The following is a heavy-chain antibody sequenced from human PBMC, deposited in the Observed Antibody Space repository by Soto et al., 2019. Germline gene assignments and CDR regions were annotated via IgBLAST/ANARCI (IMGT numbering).Heavy chain of an antibody. CDR3: ARGPVVVSIMYYFDY. J-gene: IGHJ4*02. CDR1: GGSISSGGYY. Sequence: LSLTCTVSGGSISSGGYYWSWIRQHPGKGLEWIGYIYYSGSTYYNPSLKSRVTISVDTSKNQFSLKLSSVTAADTAVYYCARGPVVVSIMYYFDYWGQGTLVTVSS. V-gene: IGHV4-31*03. CDR2: IYYSGST. D-gene: IGHD3-3*01.